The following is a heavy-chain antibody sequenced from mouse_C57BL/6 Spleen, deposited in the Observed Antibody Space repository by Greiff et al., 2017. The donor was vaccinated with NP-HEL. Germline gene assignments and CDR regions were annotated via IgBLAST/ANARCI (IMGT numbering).Heavy chain of an antibody. CDR1: GYTFTDYY. J-gene: IGHJ4*01. CDR2: INPNNGGT. D-gene: IGHD2-1*01. CDR3: ARSGGYGTYYAMDY. V-gene: IGHV1-26*01. Sequence: EVQLQQSGPELVKPGASVKISCKASGYTFTDYYMNWVKQSHGKSLEWIGDINPNNGGTSYNQKFKGKATLTVDKSSSTAYMELRSLTSEDSAVYYCARSGGYGTYYAMDYWGQGTSVTVSS.